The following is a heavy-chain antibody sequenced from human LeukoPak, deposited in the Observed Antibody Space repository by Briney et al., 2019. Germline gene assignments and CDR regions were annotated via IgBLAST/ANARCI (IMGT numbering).Heavy chain of an antibody. CDR1: GGSFSAYY. CDR3: ARIFTFGGLIVLDAFDI. J-gene: IGHJ3*02. D-gene: IGHD3-16*02. V-gene: IGHV4-34*01. CDR2: TSHTGTT. Sequence: SETLSLTCTVYGGSFSAYYWTWIRQPPGKGLEWIGETSHTGTTNYNPSLKSRVTISTDTSKNQFSLKLTSVTAADTAVYYCARIFTFGGLIVLDAFDIWGQGTMVTVS.